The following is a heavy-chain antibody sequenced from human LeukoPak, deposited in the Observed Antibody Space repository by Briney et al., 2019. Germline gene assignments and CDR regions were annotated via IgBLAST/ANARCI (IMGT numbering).Heavy chain of an antibody. Sequence: PSETLSLTCSVSGYSITSGYYWGWIRQPPGKGLEWIGTIYHNGSTSYNPSLKSRVTISVDTSKNQFSLRLNSVIAADTAIYYCAKITTLDYWGQGTPVTVSS. CDR2: IYHNGST. J-gene: IGHJ4*02. V-gene: IGHV4-38-2*02. CDR3: AKITTLDY. CDR1: GYSITSGYY. D-gene: IGHD1-1*01.